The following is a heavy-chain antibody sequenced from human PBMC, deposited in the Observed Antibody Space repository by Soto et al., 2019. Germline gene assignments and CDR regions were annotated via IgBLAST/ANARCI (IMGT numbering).Heavy chain of an antibody. J-gene: IGHJ4*02. CDR3: ASIKNYDFWSGYYTEFDY. D-gene: IGHD3-3*01. Sequence: GGSRLSCAASGFTFSSYWMSWVRQAPGKGLEWVANIKQDGSEKYYVDSVKGRFTISRDNAKNSLYLQMNSLRAEDTAVYYCASIKNYDFWSGYYTEFDYWGQGTLVTVSS. V-gene: IGHV3-7*05. CDR2: IKQDGSEK. CDR1: GFTFSSYW.